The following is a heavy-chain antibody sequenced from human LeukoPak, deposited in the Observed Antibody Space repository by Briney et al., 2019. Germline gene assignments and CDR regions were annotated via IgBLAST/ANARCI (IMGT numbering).Heavy chain of an antibody. CDR1: GGSISSGDYY. J-gene: IGHJ6*02. CDR2: IYYSGST. Sequence: PSQTLSLTCTVSGGSISSGDYYWTWIRQPPGKGLEWIGYIYYSGSTYYHPSLKSRVTISVDTSKNQFSLKLSSVTAADTAVYYCASGESYYYGMDVWGQGTTVTVSS. CDR3: ASGESYYYGMDV. V-gene: IGHV4-30-4*01.